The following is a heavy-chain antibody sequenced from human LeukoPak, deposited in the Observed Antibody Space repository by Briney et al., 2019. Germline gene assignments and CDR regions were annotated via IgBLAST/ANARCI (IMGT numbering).Heavy chain of an antibody. CDR3: FRFWSGYYIDGDY. D-gene: IGHD3-3*01. Sequence: PSETLSLTCTVSGGSISSGGYYWSWIRQHPGKGLEWIGYIYYSGSTYYNPSLKSRVTISVDTSKNQFSLKLSSVTAADTAVYYCFRFWSGYYIDGDYWGQGTLVTVSS. CDR2: IYYSGST. J-gene: IGHJ4*02. CDR1: GGSISSGGYY. V-gene: IGHV4-31*03.